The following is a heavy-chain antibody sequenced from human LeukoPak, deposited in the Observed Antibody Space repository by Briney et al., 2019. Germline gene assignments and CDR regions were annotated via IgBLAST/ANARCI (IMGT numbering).Heavy chain of an antibody. CDR1: GYRFTTDW. J-gene: IGHJ3*02. V-gene: IGHV5-51*01. CDR3: ARHEDYGDSGAFDI. CDR2: IYPSDSDT. D-gene: IGHD4-17*01. Sequence: GESLKISCKGSGYRFTTDWIGWVRQMPGKGLEWMGIIYPSDSDTRYSPSFQGQVTISADKSISTAYLQWSSLKASDTAMYYCARHEDYGDSGAFDIWGQGTMVTVSS.